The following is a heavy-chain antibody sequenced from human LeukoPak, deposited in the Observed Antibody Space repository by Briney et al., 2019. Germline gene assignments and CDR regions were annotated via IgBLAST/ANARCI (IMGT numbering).Heavy chain of an antibody. CDR3: AREEGNIVVVPAAIDY. V-gene: IGHV3-48*03. CDR1: GFTFSSYE. Sequence: PGWSLRLSCAASGFTFSSYEMNWVRQAPGKGLEWVSYISSSGSTIYYADSVKGRFTISRDNAQNSMYLQMNSLRAEDTAVYYCAREEGNIVVVPAAIDYWGQGTLVTVSS. D-gene: IGHD2-2*01. CDR2: ISSSGSTI. J-gene: IGHJ4*02.